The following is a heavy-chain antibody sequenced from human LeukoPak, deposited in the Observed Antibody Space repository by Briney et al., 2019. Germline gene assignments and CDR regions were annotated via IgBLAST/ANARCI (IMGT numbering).Heavy chain of an antibody. Sequence: GRSLRLSCTASGFTFGDYAMNWVRQAPGKGLEWVSSISSSSSYKYYTDSVKGRFTISRDNAKNSLYLQRNSLRAEDTAVYYCARSAAGTYYWGQGTLVTVSS. CDR3: ARSAAGTYY. CDR1: GFTFGDYA. CDR2: ISSSSSYK. V-gene: IGHV3-21*01. D-gene: IGHD1-1*01. J-gene: IGHJ4*02.